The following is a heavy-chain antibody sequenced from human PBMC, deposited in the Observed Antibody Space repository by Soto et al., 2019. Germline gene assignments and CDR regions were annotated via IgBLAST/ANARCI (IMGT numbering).Heavy chain of an antibody. CDR1: GGSFSGYY. CDR2: INHSGST. D-gene: IGHD7-27*01. J-gene: IGHJ4*02. V-gene: IGHV4-34*01. Sequence: PSETLSLTCAVYGGSFSGYYWSWIRQPPGKGLEWIGEINHSGSTNYNPSLKSRVTISVDTSKNQFSLKLSSVTAADTAVYYCARGWGRIFDYWGQGTRVTVS. CDR3: ARGWGRIFDY.